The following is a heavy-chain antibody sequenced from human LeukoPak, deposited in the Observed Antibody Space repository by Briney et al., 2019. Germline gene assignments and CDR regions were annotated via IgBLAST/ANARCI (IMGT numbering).Heavy chain of an antibody. J-gene: IGHJ5*02. D-gene: IGHD2-2*02. V-gene: IGHV1-18*01. CDR1: GYTFTSYG. CDR3: ARGPIDIVVVPAAISWFDP. CDR2: ISAYNGNT. Sequence: GASVKVSCKASGYTFTSYGISWVRQAPGQGLGWMGWISAYNGNTNYAQKLQGRVTMTTDTSTSTAYMELRSLRSDDTAVYYCARGPIDIVVVPAAISWFDPWGQGTLVTVSS.